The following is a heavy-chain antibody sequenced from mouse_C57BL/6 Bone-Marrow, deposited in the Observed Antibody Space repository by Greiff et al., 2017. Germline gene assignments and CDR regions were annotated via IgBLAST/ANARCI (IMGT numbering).Heavy chain of an antibody. CDR3: ATSYAMDY. Sequence: EVQLQQSGPELVKPGASVKISCKASGYTFTDYYMNWVKQSHGKSLEWIGDINPNNGGTSYNQKFKGKATLTVDKSSSTAYMELRSLTSDDSAVYYCATSYAMDYWGQGTSVTVSS. J-gene: IGHJ4*01. CDR2: INPNNGGT. CDR1: GYTFTDYY. V-gene: IGHV1-26*01.